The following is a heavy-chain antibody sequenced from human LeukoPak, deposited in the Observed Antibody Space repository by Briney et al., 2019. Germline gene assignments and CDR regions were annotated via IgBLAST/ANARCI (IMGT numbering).Heavy chain of an antibody. CDR2: SSSYNLNT. J-gene: IGHJ4*02. D-gene: IGHD5-24*01. Sequence: ASRKGSCKASVYTFTSYGISGVRHAPGQRLEWMGWSSSYNLNTNYAQKLQGTVTMTTDTSTSTAYMELRSLRSDATAVYSCARDRLQGSGYWGQGTLVTVSS. V-gene: IGHV1-18*01. CDR3: ARDRLQGSGY. CDR1: VYTFTSYG.